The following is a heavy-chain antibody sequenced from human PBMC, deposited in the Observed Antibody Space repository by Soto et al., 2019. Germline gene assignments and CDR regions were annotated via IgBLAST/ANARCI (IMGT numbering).Heavy chain of an antibody. D-gene: IGHD6-13*01. Sequence: QVQLVQSGAEVKKPGASVKVSCKASGYSFTSYDINWARQATGQGLEWMGWMNPNSGNTGYAEKFQGRVSMTKNTSIGTAYMGRGSLRCEHTAVYYCARGQQVLGFDPWGQGTLVTVSS. V-gene: IGHV1-8*02. CDR1: GYSFTSYD. J-gene: IGHJ5*02. CDR3: ARGQQVLGFDP. CDR2: MNPNSGNT.